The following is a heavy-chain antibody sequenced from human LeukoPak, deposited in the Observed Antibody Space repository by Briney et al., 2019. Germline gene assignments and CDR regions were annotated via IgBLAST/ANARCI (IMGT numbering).Heavy chain of an antibody. J-gene: IGHJ4*02. CDR2: ISYDGSNK. V-gene: IGHV3-30*18. D-gene: IGHD3-9*01. CDR1: GFSFSSYG. Sequence: GALRLSRVASGFSFSSYGMHWVRPAPGKGVEWVADISYDGSNKYYADSVKGCFTITRDNSKNTLYIKMNSLRTEETAVYYCAQWGDFDVLTSYFVPDCWGQGTLVSVSS. CDR3: AQWGDFDVLTSYFVPDC.